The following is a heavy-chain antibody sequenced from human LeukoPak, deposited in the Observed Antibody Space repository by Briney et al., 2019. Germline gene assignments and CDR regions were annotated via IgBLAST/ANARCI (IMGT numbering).Heavy chain of an antibody. Sequence: SETLSLTCAVYGGSFSGYYWSWIRQPPGKGLEWIGEINHSGSTNYNPSLKSRVTISVDTSKNQFSLKLSSVTAADTAVYCCARRVVGWSIAAAGPYYYYYYYMDVWGKGTTVTISS. CDR2: INHSGST. CDR3: ARRVVGWSIAAAGPYYYYYYYMDV. V-gene: IGHV4-34*01. J-gene: IGHJ6*03. D-gene: IGHD6-13*01. CDR1: GGSFSGYY.